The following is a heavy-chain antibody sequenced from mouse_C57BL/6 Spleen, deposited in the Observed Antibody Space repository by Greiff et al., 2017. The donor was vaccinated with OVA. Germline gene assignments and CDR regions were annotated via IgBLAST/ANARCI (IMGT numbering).Heavy chain of an antibody. Sequence: EVHLVESGGGLVKPGGSLKLSCAASGFTFSSYAMSWVRQTPEKRLEWVATISDGGSYTYYPDNIKGRFTISRDNAKNNLYLQMSHLKSEDTAMYYCARDEGGFDYWGQGTTLTVSS. J-gene: IGHJ2*01. CDR2: ISDGGSYT. CDR3: ARDEGGFDY. CDR1: GFTFSSYA. V-gene: IGHV5-4*01.